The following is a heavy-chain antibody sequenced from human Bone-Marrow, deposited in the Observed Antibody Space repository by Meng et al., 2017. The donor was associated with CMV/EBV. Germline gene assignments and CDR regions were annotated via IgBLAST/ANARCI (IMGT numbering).Heavy chain of an antibody. J-gene: IGHJ6*02. D-gene: IGHD2-8*01. Sequence: GGSLRLSCVVSGFTFSTYGMHWVRQAPGKGLEWVAFIRYDGSNKYYADSVKGRFTISRDNSKNTLYLQMNSLIAEDTAVYYCAKDFPPPGVGMDVWGQGTTVTVSS. V-gene: IGHV3-30*02. CDR2: IRYDGSNK. CDR3: AKDFPPPGVGMDV. CDR1: GFTFSTYG.